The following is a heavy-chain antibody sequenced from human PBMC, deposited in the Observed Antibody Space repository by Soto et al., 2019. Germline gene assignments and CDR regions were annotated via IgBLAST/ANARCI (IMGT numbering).Heavy chain of an antibody. D-gene: IGHD2-15*01. Sequence: ASVKVSCKASGYTFTSYDINWVRQATGQGLEWMGWMNPNSGNTGYAQKFQGRVTMTRDTSISTAYMELSSLRSEDTAVYYCARAEGYCSGGSCYGWWWFDPWGQGTLVNVSS. CDR2: MNPNSGNT. V-gene: IGHV1-8*01. J-gene: IGHJ5*02. CDR1: GYTFTSYD. CDR3: ARAEGYCSGGSCYGWWWFDP.